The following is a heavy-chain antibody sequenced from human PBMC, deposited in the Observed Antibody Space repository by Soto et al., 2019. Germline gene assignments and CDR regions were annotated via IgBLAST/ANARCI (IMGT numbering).Heavy chain of an antibody. J-gene: IGHJ4*02. Sequence: QVQLVESGGGVVQPGRSLRLSCAASGFTFSSYGMHGVRQAPGKGLEWVAVIWYDGSNKYYADSVKGRFTISRDNSKNTLYLQMNSLRAEDTAVYYCARDHSSGWVFDYWGQGTLVTVSS. D-gene: IGHD6-19*01. CDR1: GFTFSSYG. CDR2: IWYDGSNK. CDR3: ARDHSSGWVFDY. V-gene: IGHV3-33*01.